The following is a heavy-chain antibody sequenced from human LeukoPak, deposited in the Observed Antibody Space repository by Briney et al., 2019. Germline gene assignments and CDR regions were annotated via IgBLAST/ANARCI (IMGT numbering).Heavy chain of an antibody. CDR3: ARRGGQYDYSIDY. V-gene: IGHV4-59*08. CDR2: IYYSGST. J-gene: IGHJ4*02. D-gene: IGHD4-11*01. Sequence: SETLSLTCTVSGGSISSYYWSWIRQPPGKGLEWIGYIYYSGSTNYNPSLKSRVTISVDTSKNQFSLKLSSVTAADTAVYYCARRGGQYDYSIDYWGQGTLVTVSS. CDR1: GGSISSYY.